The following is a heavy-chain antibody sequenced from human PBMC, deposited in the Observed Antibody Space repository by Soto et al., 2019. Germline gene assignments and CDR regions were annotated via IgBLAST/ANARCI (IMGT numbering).Heavy chain of an antibody. CDR1: GFTFDDCR. Sequence: SLRLPCAASGFTFDDCRMHWVRHGPGKGLEWVSGTTWYSATIGYAASVKGRFTISRDNAKNSLYLQMSSLTTEDTAVYYCAKDRWARDSIDVWGQGTMVTVS. V-gene: IGHV3-9*01. J-gene: IGHJ6*02. CDR2: TTWYSATI. CDR3: AKDRWARDSIDV.